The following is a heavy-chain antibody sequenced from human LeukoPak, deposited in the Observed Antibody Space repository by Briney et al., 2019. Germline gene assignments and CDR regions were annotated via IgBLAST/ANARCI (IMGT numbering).Heavy chain of an antibody. Sequence: TSETLSLTCSVSGGSISSYYWSWIRQPPGKGLEWTGYIYTSGSTNYNPSLKSRVTISVDTSKNQFSLKLSSVTAEDTAVYYCACSGIQWGDYNYMDVWGKGTTVTVSS. CDR3: ACSGIQWGDYNYMDV. D-gene: IGHD1-26*01. V-gene: IGHV4-4*09. CDR2: IYTSGST. CDR1: GGSISSYY. J-gene: IGHJ6*03.